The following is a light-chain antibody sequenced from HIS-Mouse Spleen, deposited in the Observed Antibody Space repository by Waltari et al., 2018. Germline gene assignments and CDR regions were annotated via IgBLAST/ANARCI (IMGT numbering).Light chain of an antibody. CDR2: EGS. CDR1: SSDVGSYNL. Sequence: QSALTQPASVSGSPGQSITISCTGTSSDVGSYNLVSWYQQHPGKAPKPMIYEGSKRPPGVSNRFSGSKSGNTASLTISGLQAEDEADYYCCSYAGSSTFEVFGGGTKLTVL. V-gene: IGLV2-23*03. J-gene: IGLJ2*01. CDR3: CSYAGSSTFEV.